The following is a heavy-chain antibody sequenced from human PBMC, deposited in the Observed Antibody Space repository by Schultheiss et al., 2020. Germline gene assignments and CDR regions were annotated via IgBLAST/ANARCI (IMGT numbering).Heavy chain of an antibody. CDR2: IYWYDDK. Sequence: SGPTLVKPTQTLTLTCTFSGFSLSTSGVGVGWIRQPPGKALEWLALIYWYDDKRYSPSLKSRLTITKDTSKNQVVLTMTNMDPVDTATYYCARIALRYFDWSHGMDVWGQGTTVNGYS. CDR3: ARIALRYFDWSHGMDV. J-gene: IGHJ6*02. V-gene: IGHV2-5*01. D-gene: IGHD3-9*01. CDR1: GFSLSTSGVG.